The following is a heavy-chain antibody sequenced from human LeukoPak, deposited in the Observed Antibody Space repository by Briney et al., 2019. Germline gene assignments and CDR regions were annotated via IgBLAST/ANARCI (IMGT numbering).Heavy chain of an antibody. D-gene: IGHD3-22*01. CDR2: ISSSSSYI. CDR1: GFTFSSYS. CDR3: ARGYYDSSGYYYFDY. Sequence: PGGSLRLSCAASGFTFSSYSMNWVRQAPGKGLEWVSSISSSSSYIYYADSVKGRFTISRDNAKNSLYLQMNSLRAEDTAVYYRARGYYDSSGYYYFDYWGQGTLVTVSS. V-gene: IGHV3-21*01. J-gene: IGHJ4*02.